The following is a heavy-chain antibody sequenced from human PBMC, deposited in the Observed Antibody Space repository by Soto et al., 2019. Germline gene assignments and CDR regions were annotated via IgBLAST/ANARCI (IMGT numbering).Heavy chain of an antibody. D-gene: IGHD1-26*01. CDR2: IFYSGST. V-gene: IGHV4-59*01. CDR1: DVSISNYC. Sequence: SETLSLTWTVSDVSISNYCWSWIRQPQGKGLEWIGCIFYSGSTNYSPSLRSRVTISVDTSKNQFSLELSSVTAADTAVYYCARDGKVSGSATHWFDPWGQGTLVTVS. CDR3: ARDGKVSGSATHWFDP. J-gene: IGHJ5*02.